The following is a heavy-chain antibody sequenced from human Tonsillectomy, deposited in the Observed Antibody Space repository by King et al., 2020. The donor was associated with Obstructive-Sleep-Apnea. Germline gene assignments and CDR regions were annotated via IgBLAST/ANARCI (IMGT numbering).Heavy chain of an antibody. J-gene: IGHJ3*02. Sequence: QLQESGPGLVKPSETLSLTCTVSGGSISSSSYYWGWIRQPPGKGLEWIGSIYYSGSTYYNPSLKSRVTISVDTSKNQFSLKLSSVTAADTAVYYCASPPGHIVVVGAAFDIWGQGTMVTVSS. CDR1: GGSISSSSYY. V-gene: IGHV4-39*07. CDR3: ASPPGHIVVVGAAFDI. D-gene: IGHD2-21*01. CDR2: IYYSGST.